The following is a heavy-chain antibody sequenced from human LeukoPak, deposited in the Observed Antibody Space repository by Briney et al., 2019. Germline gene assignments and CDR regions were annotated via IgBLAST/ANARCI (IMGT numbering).Heavy chain of an antibody. V-gene: IGHV3-30*04. CDR3: ARCSYATSYYFYDMDV. CDR1: GFTLSSSA. J-gene: IGHJ6*03. D-gene: IGHD5-18*01. CDR2: ISYDGSNK. Sequence: PGGSLRHSSAASGFTLSSSAMHWVRQAPDKGLERGALISYDGSNKNYAVPVKGRFTISRDNSKNTLYLQMNSLRAEDTAVYYCARCSYATSYYFYDMDVWGKGTTVTVSS.